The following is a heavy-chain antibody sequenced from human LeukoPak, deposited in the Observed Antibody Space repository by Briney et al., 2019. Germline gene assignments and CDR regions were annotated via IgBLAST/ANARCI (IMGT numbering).Heavy chain of an antibody. CDR2: ISYDGSNK. CDR3: AKGSSGWYSPPDY. Sequence: PGRSLRLSCAASGFTFSSYGMHWVRQAPGKGLEWVAVISYDGSNKYYADSVKGRFTISRDNSKNTLYLQMNSLRAEDTAVYYCAKGSSGWYSPPDYWGQGTLVTVSS. V-gene: IGHV3-30*18. CDR1: GFTFSSYG. J-gene: IGHJ4*02. D-gene: IGHD6-19*01.